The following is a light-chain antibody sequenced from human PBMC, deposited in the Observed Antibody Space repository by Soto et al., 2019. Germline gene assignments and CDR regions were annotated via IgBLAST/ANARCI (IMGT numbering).Light chain of an antibody. CDR1: QSISTW. Sequence: DIHMTQSPATLSASVGDRVTITCRASQSISTWLAWYQQKPGKAPKLLIYWASSLESGVPSRFSGSGSGTEFTLTISSLQPDDFATYYSQHSTTYSGTFGPGTKVDIK. J-gene: IGKJ3*01. CDR2: WAS. CDR3: QHSTTYSGT. V-gene: IGKV1-5*03.